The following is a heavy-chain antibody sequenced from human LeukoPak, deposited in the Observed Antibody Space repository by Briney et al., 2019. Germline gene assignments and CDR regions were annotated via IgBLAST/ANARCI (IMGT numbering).Heavy chain of an antibody. D-gene: IGHD1-26*01. CDR3: ASIGVGATPALDY. V-gene: IGHV1-46*01. CDR2: INPSGGST. J-gene: IGHJ4*02. CDR1: GYTFTSYS. Sequence: ASVKVSCKASGYTFTSYSIYWVRQAPGQGLEWMGIINPSGGSTSNAQKLQGRVTMTTDTSTSTAYMELRSLRSDDTAVYYCASIGVGATPALDYWGQGTLVTVSS.